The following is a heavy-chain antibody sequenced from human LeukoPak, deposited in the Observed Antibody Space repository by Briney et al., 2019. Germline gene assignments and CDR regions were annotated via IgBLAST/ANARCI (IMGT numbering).Heavy chain of an antibody. Sequence: ASVEVSCKASGYTFTGYYMHWVRQAPGQGLEWMGWINPNSGGTNYAQKFQGRVTMTRDTSISTAYVELSRLRSDDTAVYYCARGGAIVVVPAAMVSWGQGTLVTVSS. D-gene: IGHD2-2*01. CDR2: INPNSGGT. CDR3: ARGGAIVVVPAAMVS. V-gene: IGHV1-2*02. J-gene: IGHJ4*02. CDR1: GYTFTGYY.